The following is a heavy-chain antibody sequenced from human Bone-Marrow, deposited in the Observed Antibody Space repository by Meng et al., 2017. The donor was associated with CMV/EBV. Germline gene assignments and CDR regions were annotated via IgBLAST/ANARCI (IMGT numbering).Heavy chain of an antibody. Sequence: ASVKVSCKASGYTFTSYGISWVRQAPGQGLEWMGWINPNSGGTNYAQKFQGRVTMTRDTSISTAYMELSSLRSEDTAVYYCAREVGVWAFIAVAGNNWFDPWGQGTLVTVSS. V-gene: IGHV1-2*02. CDR3: AREVGVWAFIAVAGNNWFDP. D-gene: IGHD6-19*01. CDR2: INPNSGGT. CDR1: GYTFTSYG. J-gene: IGHJ5*02.